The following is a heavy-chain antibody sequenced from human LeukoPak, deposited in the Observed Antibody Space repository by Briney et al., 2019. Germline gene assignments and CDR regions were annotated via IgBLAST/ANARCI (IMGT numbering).Heavy chain of an antibody. J-gene: IGHJ4*02. V-gene: IGHV3-11*01. CDR2: ISSSGTGV. D-gene: IGHD1-7*01. CDR1: GFTLSHYF. CDR3: ARENYALPDY. Sequence: GGSLRLSCAASGFTLSHYFMSWIRQAPGKGLEWVSYISSSGTGVYYADSVKGRFTISRDNAKNSLYLQMNSLRAEDTAVYYCARENYALPDYWGQGTLVTVSS.